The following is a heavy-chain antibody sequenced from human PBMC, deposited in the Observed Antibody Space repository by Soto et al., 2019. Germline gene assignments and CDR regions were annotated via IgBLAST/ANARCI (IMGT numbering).Heavy chain of an antibody. CDR3: ARGDSSGYRIIDY. CDR2: INPNSGGT. Sequence: ASVKVSCTASGYTFTGYYMHWVRQAPGQGLEWMGWINPNSGGTNYAQKFQGWVTMTRDTSISTAYMELSRLRSDDTAVYYCARGDSSGYRIIDYWGQGTLVTVSS. V-gene: IGHV1-2*04. CDR1: GYTFTGYY. J-gene: IGHJ4*02. D-gene: IGHD3-22*01.